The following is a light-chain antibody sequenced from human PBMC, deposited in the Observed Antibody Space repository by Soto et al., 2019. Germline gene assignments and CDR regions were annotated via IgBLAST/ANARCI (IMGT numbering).Light chain of an antibody. CDR1: SSNIGAGYD. CDR2: DNN. Sequence: QSVLTQPPSVSGAPGKRVTISCTGSSSNIGAGYDVHWYQQLPGTAPKVLIYDNNNRPSGVPDRFSGSKSGTSASLAITGLQAEDEADYYCHSYDVSLSGPVFGGGTKLPVL. J-gene: IGLJ2*01. V-gene: IGLV1-40*01. CDR3: HSYDVSLSGPV.